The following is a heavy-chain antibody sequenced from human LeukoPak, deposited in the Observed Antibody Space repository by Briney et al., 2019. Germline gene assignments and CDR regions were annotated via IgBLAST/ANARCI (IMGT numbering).Heavy chain of an antibody. Sequence: SVKVSCKASGGTFSSYAISWVRQAPGQGLEWMGRIIPILGIANYAQKFQGRVTITVDKSTSTAYMELSSLRSEDTAVYYCARGNVYYDSSGYGNWFDPWGQGTLVTVSS. CDR2: IIPILGIA. V-gene: IGHV1-69*04. CDR1: GGTFSSYA. CDR3: ARGNVYYDSSGYGNWFDP. J-gene: IGHJ5*02. D-gene: IGHD3-22*01.